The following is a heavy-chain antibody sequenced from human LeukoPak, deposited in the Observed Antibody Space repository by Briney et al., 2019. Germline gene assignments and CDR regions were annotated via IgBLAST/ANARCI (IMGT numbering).Heavy chain of an antibody. CDR2: ISGSGGST. J-gene: IGHJ4*02. CDR3: ARDTRYFDLTDKFDY. Sequence: GGSLRLSCAASGFTFSSYAMSWVRQAPGKGLEWVSAISGSGGSTYYADSVKGRFTISRDNSKNTLYLQMNSLRAEDTAVYYCARDTRYFDLTDKFDYWGQGTLVTVSS. D-gene: IGHD3-9*01. V-gene: IGHV3-23*01. CDR1: GFTFSSYA.